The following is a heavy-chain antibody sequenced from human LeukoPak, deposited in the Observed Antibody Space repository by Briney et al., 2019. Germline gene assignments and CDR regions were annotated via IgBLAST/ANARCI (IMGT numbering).Heavy chain of an antibody. CDR2: INHSGST. CDR3: ARGNIWFDP. V-gene: IGHV4-34*01. Sequence: SETLSLTCAVYGRSLSGYYWSWIRQPPGKGLEWIGEINHSGSTNYNPSLKSRVTISVDTSKNQFSLKLSSVTAADTAVYYCARGNIWFDPWGQGTLVTVSS. D-gene: IGHD2/OR15-2a*01. CDR1: GRSLSGYY. J-gene: IGHJ5*02.